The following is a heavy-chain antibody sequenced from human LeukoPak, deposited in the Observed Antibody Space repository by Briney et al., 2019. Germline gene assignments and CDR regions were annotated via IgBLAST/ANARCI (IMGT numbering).Heavy chain of an antibody. CDR3: ARGTQQLSPVFDH. CDR2: IYSGGNT. V-gene: IGHV3-66*01. D-gene: IGHD6-13*01. Sequence: PGGSLRLSCAVSGFTVSSNYMSWVRQAQGKVLEWVSLIYSGGNTYYADSVKGRFTISRDNSKNTLYVQMNSLSPEDTAVYYCARGTQQLSPVFDHWGQGTLVTVSS. J-gene: IGHJ4*02. CDR1: GFTVSSNY.